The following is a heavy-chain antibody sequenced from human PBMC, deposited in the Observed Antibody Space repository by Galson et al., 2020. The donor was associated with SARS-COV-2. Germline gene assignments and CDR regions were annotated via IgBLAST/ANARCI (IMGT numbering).Heavy chain of an antibody. CDR1: GGSISSTTYF. Sequence: LSLTCTVSGGSISSTTYFWNWIRQSPGRGLEWIGSLYSSGTANYNPSLKSRLTMSVDTSKNQFSLRLNSVTAADTAVYYCARGHHGSYSDYWGQGSLVTISS. J-gene: IGHJ4*02. V-gene: IGHV4-39*07. CDR3: ARGHHGSYSDY. CDR2: LYSSGTA. D-gene: IGHD1-1*01.